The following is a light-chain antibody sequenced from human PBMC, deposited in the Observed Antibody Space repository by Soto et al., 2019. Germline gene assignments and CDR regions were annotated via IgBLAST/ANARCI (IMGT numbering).Light chain of an antibody. V-gene: IGLV2-14*01. J-gene: IGLJ1*01. Sequence: QSALTQPASVSGSPGQSITISCTGTSSDVGGYNYVSWYQQHPGKAPKLMIYEVSNRPSGVSNRFSGSKSGNTASLTIPGLQAEEEADYYCISYTSSSTLYVFGPGTKVTV. CDR3: ISYTSSSTLYV. CDR2: EVS. CDR1: SSDVGGYNY.